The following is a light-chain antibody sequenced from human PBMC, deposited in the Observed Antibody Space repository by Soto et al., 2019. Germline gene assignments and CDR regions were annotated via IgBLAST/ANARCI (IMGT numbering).Light chain of an antibody. Sequence: QSALTQPASVSGSPGQSITISCTGTSSDVGGYNYVSWYQQHPGKAPKLMISEVSNRPSVVSNRFSGSKSGHTASLTISGLQVEDEDDYYCSSYSSRTTLADVFGSGTKVTVL. J-gene: IGLJ1*01. CDR3: SSYSSRTTLADV. CDR2: EVS. V-gene: IGLV2-14*01. CDR1: SSDVGGYNY.